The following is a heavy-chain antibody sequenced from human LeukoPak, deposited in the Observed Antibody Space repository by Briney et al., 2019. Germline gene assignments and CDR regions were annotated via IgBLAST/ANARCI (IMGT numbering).Heavy chain of an antibody. Sequence: GGSLRLSCAASGFIFSDYWMNWVRQGPGKGLVWVSRIKSDGSSTSYADSVKGRFTISRDNAKNTVYVHMNSLRDEDTAVYYCARGGRYAYFLDYWGQGTLVTVSS. CDR1: GFIFSDYW. V-gene: IGHV3-74*01. J-gene: IGHJ4*02. D-gene: IGHD3-16*01. CDR3: ARGGRYAYFLDY. CDR2: IKSDGSST.